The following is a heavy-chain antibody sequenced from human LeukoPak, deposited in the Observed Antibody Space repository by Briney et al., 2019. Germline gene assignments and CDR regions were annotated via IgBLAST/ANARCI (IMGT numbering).Heavy chain of an antibody. CDR3: VRDLGGRSGH. Sequence: GGSLRLSCAAPGFTFSSNWMHWVRQAPGKGLVWVSRINEGGSTTNYADSVKGRSTIFRDNAKNTLYLQMNSLRAEDTAVYYCVRDLGGRSGHWGQGTLVTVSS. V-gene: IGHV3-74*01. CDR1: GFTFSSNW. J-gene: IGHJ4*02. D-gene: IGHD1-26*01. CDR2: INEGGSTT.